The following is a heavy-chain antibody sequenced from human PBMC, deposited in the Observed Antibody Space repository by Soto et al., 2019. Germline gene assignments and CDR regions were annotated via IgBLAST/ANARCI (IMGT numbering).Heavy chain of an antibody. V-gene: IGHV4-59*08. Sequence: QVQLQESGPGLVKPSETLSLTCTVSGVSINTFYWNWIRQPPGKGLEWIGFISYSGTTNYNPSLKSRVTISIDTSRSQFSLKLTSVTAAGTAVYYCARQIRDGSGTYHFDYWGQGTLVTVSS. CDR3: ARQIRDGSGTYHFDY. CDR2: ISYSGTT. CDR1: GVSINTFY. J-gene: IGHJ4*02. D-gene: IGHD3-10*01.